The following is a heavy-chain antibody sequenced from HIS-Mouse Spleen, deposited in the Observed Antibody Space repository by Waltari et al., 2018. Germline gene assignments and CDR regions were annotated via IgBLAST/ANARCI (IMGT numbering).Heavy chain of an antibody. V-gene: IGHV3-15*01. D-gene: IGHD3-10*01. CDR1: GFTFSNAW. CDR3: TTDEGSGSYALGY. CDR2: IKSKTDGGTT. J-gene: IGHJ4*02. Sequence: EVQLVESGGGLVKPGGSLRLSCAASGFTFSNAWMSWVRQAPGKGLEWVGRIKSKTDGGTTDYAAPVKGRFTISRDDSKNTRYLQMNSLKTEDTAVYYCTTDEGSGSYALGYWGQGTLVTVSS.